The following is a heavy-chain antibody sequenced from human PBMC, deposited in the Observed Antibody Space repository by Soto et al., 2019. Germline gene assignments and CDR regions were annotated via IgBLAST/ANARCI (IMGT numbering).Heavy chain of an antibody. Sequence: QVQLVQSGAEVKKPGSPVKVSCKASGGTFSSYAISWVLQAPGQGLEWMGGLLPIFGTANYARKFQGRVTTTADRPTSTASMERSSLRSEDTAVDYCASASTLTVQCSRVSFTRMDVWGQWTTVTVS. CDR3: ASASTLTVQCSRVSFTRMDV. J-gene: IGHJ6*02. CDR2: LLPIFGTA. D-gene: IGHD2-2*01. V-gene: IGHV1-69*06. CDR1: GGTFSSYA.